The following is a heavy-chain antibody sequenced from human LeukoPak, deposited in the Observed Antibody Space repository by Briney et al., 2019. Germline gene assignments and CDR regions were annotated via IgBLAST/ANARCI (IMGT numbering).Heavy chain of an antibody. D-gene: IGHD3-22*01. CDR3: ARDRFDSSGEIP. V-gene: IGHV3-53*01. CDR2: IYSGGST. CDR1: GFTVSSNY. J-gene: IGHJ4*02. Sequence: GGSLRLSCAASGFTVSSNYMSWVRQAPGKGLEWVSVIYSGGSTYYADSVKGRFTISGDNSKNTLYLQMNSLRAEDTAVYYCARDRFDSSGEIPWGQGTLVTVSS.